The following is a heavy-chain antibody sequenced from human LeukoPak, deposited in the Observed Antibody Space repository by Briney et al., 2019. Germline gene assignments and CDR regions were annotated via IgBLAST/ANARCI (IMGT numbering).Heavy chain of an antibody. Sequence: SETLSLTCTVSGGSINSYYWGWIRQPPRKGLEWIGFIYYSGNTNYNPSLKSRVTISVDTSKNQFSLKLSSVTAADTAVYYCARHGSTYALRNWGQGTLVTVSS. CDR3: ARHGSTYALRN. CDR2: IYYSGNT. D-gene: IGHD2-2*01. V-gene: IGHV4-59*08. CDR1: GGSINSYY. J-gene: IGHJ4*02.